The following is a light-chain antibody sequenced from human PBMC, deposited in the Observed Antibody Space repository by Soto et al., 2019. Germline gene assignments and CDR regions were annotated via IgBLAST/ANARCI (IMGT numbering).Light chain of an antibody. V-gene: IGKV3-15*01. J-gene: IGKJ2*01. CDR3: QQYNNWYT. CDR1: EGVSRN. Sequence: ETWLTQSPATLSVSPGDRVTLSCRANEGVSRNLAWYQQKPGQAPRLLIYNAAIRATGIAARFSGSGSGTEFTLTISGLQSEDFAIYYCQQYNNWYTFGQGTKLEIK. CDR2: NAA.